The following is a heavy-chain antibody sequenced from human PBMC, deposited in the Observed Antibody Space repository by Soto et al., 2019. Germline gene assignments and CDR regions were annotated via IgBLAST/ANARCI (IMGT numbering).Heavy chain of an antibody. CDR1: GFTFSSYA. CDR3: ENENPAAADYDYYYMDI. CDR2: ISGSGGST. D-gene: IGHD2-2*01. J-gene: IGHJ6*03. Sequence: PGGSLRLSCAASGFTFSSYAMSWVRQAPGKGLEWVSAISGSGGSTYYADSVKGRFTISRDNSKNTLYLQMNSLRAEDTAVYYCENENPAAADYDYYYMDIWGKGTTVSVSS. V-gene: IGHV3-23*01.